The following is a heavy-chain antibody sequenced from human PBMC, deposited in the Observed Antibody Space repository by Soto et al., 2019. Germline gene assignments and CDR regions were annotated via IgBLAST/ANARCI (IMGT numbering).Heavy chain of an antibody. CDR3: ARARFSSSWYFYYGMDV. J-gene: IGHJ6*02. V-gene: IGHV4-30-2*01. D-gene: IGHD6-13*01. CDR1: GGSISSGGYS. Sequence: SETLSLTCAVSGGSISSGGYSWSWIRQPPGKGLEWIGYIYHSGSTYYNPSLKSRVTISVDRSKNQFSLKLSSVTAADTAVYYCARARFSSSWYFYYGMDVWGQGTTVT. CDR2: IYHSGST.